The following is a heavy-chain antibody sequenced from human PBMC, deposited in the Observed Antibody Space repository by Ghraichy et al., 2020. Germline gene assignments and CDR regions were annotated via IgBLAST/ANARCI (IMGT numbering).Heavy chain of an antibody. CDR1: GGSISTTSYH. V-gene: IGHV4-39*02. CDR3: TREAAGAADY. CDR2: IFYSGNT. J-gene: IGHJ4*02. Sequence: GSLSLTCTVSGGSISTTSYHWGWVRQPPGKGLEWIGSIFYSGNTYYSPSLQTRVTISVDTSKNRFSLTLNSMTAADTAVYFCTREAAGAADYWGQGTLVTVSS. D-gene: IGHD6-25*01.